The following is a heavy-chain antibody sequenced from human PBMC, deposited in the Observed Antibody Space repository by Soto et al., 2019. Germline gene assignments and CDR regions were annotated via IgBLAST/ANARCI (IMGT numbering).Heavy chain of an antibody. CDR1: DFTFTDYY. J-gene: IGHJ4*02. V-gene: IGHV1-2*02. CDR3: AREKIVGANPFDC. Sequence: QVQMVQSGAEMKKPGASVRVSCKTSDFTFTDYYIHWVRQAPGQGLEWMGWINPNSGGTDYGQKFQGRVTMTRDTSIGTAHMELRGLRSDDTAVYYCAREKIVGANPFDCWGQGTLVTVSS. D-gene: IGHD1-26*01. CDR2: INPNSGGT.